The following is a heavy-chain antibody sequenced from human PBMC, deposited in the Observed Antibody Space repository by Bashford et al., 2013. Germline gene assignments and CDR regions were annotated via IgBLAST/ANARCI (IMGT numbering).Heavy chain of an antibody. Sequence: SETLSLTCTVSGGTINSYHWTWIRQPPGKGLEWIGYMHAMGSPNYSPSLKSRVTISVDTSKNQFSLKLSSVTAADTAVYYCARGNNGGYHNIDFWGQGTLVTVSS. CDR3: ARGNNGGYHNIDF. V-gene: IGHV4-59*01. CDR1: GGTINSYH. D-gene: IGHD2-8*01. CDR2: MHAMGSP. J-gene: IGHJ4*02.